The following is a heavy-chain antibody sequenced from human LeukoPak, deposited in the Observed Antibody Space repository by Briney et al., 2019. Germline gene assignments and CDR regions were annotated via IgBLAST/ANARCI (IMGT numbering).Heavy chain of an antibody. CDR2: ISSSGSTI. CDR3: ARAYISRYDY. CDR1: GFTFSSYE. Sequence: PGGSLRLSCAASGFTFSSYEMNWVRQAPGKGLEWVSYISSSGSTIYYADSVKGRFTISRDNAKNSLYLQMNSLRAEDTAVYYCARAYISRYDYWGQGTLVTVSS. J-gene: IGHJ4*02. V-gene: IGHV3-48*03. D-gene: IGHD6-13*01.